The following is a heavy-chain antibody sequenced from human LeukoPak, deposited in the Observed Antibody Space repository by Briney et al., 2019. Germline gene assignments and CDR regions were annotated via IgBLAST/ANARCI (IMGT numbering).Heavy chain of an antibody. CDR3: ARGAIAVAGPRRAFDI. V-gene: IGHV3-74*01. Sequence: TGGSLRLSCAASGFTFSTYWMHWVRQAPGKGLVWVSRTNSDGISTNYADSVKGRFTISRDNAKNTLYLQMNTLRAEDTAVYYCARGAIAVAGPRRAFDIWGQGTMVTVSS. CDR2: TNSDGIST. J-gene: IGHJ3*02. D-gene: IGHD6-19*01. CDR1: GFTFSTYW.